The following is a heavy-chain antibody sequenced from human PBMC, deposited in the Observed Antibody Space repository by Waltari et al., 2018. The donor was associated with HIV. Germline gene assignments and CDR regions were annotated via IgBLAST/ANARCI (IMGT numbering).Heavy chain of an antibody. CDR3: ARFAPGAGNFYFDY. D-gene: IGHD2-8*02. J-gene: IGHJ4*02. CDR1: GFTFSRYS. Sequence: EVQLVESGGGLVKPGESLRLSCTASGFTFSRYSVTWVRQAPGKGLECVSSIDGGSRHIYYAASVRGRFTSSRDNGKNSLYLQMSTLRAEDTAVYYCARFAPGAGNFYFDYWGQGTLVTVSS. CDR2: IDGGSRHI. V-gene: IGHV3-21*02.